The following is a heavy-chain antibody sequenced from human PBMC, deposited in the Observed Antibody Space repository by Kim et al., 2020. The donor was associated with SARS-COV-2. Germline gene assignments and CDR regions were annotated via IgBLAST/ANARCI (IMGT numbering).Heavy chain of an antibody. CDR3: AKATRGAGYRIDY. Sequence: GGSLRLSCAASGFTFSDYAMSWVRQAPGKGLEWVSVIYSGGRSTYYADSVKGRFTISRDTSKNTLYLQMNSLRADDTAIYYCAKATRGAGYRIDYWGQGTLVTVSS. D-gene: IGHD2-2*03. J-gene: IGHJ4*02. CDR1: GFTFSDYA. V-gene: IGHV3-23*03. CDR2: IYSGGRST.